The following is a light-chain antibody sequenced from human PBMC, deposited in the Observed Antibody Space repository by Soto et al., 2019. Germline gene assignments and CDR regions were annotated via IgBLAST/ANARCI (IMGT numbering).Light chain of an antibody. CDR2: DIS. Sequence: EIVLTQSPATLSLSPGERATLSCRASQSVDNFLAWYQQKAGQAPRLLIYDISKRATGIPARFSGSGSGTAFTLTISRLEPEDFAVYYCQQRNSWASLTFGGGTRVEIK. V-gene: IGKV3-11*01. CDR3: QQRNSWASLT. CDR1: QSVDNF. J-gene: IGKJ4*01.